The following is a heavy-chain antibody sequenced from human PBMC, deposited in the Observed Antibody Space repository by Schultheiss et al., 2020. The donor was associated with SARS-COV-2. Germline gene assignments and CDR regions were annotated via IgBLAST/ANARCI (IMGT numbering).Heavy chain of an antibody. D-gene: IGHD3-16*01. V-gene: IGHV3-30*04. CDR2: ISYDGSNK. Sequence: GGSLRLSCAASGFTFSSYAMHWVRQAPGKGLEWVAVISYDGSNKYYADSVKGRFTISRDNSKNTLYLQMNSLRAEYTAVYYCAREYGLGYYYYGMDVWGQGTTVTVSS. CDR3: AREYGLGYYYYGMDV. J-gene: IGHJ6*02. CDR1: GFTFSSYA.